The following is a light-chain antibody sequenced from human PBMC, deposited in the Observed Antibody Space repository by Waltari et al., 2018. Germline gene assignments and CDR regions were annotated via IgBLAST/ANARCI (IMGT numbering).Light chain of an antibody. J-gene: IGLJ3*02. CDR1: NSDIGSYNF. Sequence: QSALTQPASVSGSPGQWITISCTGTNSDIGSYNFVSWYQHRPGKAPKLILYEVSKRPSGVSSRFSGSKSGNTASLTISWLQSDDEAEYSCCSYAGTKTFWVFGGGTKLTVL. CDR2: EVS. V-gene: IGLV2-23*02. CDR3: CSYAGTKTFWV.